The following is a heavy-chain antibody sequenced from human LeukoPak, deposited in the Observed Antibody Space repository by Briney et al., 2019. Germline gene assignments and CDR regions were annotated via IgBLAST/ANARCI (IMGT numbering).Heavy chain of an antibody. CDR2: IYYSGST. D-gene: IGHD3-22*01. CDR1: GGSISSYY. CDR3: ARVVVITYSHFFDY. J-gene: IGHJ4*02. V-gene: IGHV4-59*01. Sequence: SETLSLTCTVSGGSISSYYWSWIRQPPGKGLEWIGYIYYSGSTNYNPSLKSRVTISVGTSKNQFSLKLSSVTAADTAVYYCARVVVITYSHFFDYWGQGTLVTVSS.